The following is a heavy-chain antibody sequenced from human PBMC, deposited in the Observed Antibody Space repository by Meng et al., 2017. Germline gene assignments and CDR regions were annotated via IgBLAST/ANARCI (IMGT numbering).Heavy chain of an antibody. D-gene: IGHD6-25*01. CDR3: ARDEDISAAGKLFGDY. Sequence: GQLGQSGDEVKTPGDSVKVSCKPSGYNFPDYYRHWVRRAPGQGLEWMGRINPKSGDTHYAQKFQARVTMTGDTSISTAYMELSGLRSDDTAMYYCARDEDISAAGKLFGDYWGQGTLVTVSS. J-gene: IGHJ4*02. CDR2: INPKSGDT. CDR1: GYNFPDYY. V-gene: IGHV1-2*06.